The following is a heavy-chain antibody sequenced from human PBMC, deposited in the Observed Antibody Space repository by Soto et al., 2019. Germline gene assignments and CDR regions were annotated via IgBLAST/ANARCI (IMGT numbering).Heavy chain of an antibody. Sequence: SETLSLTCTVSGGSISSSSYYWGWIRQPPGKGLEWIGSIFYSGSTYYNPSLKSRVTISVDTSKNQFSLKLSSVTAADTAVYYCARHLNPMGSRYVWYFDYGGQETLVTVPS. D-gene: IGHD6-13*01. CDR2: IFYSGST. J-gene: IGHJ4*02. V-gene: IGHV4-39*01. CDR3: ARHLNPMGSRYVWYFDY. CDR1: GGSISSSSYY.